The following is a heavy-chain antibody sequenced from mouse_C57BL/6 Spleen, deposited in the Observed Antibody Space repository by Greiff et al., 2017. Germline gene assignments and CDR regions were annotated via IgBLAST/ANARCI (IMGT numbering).Heavy chain of an antibody. D-gene: IGHD3-2*02. Sequence: EVQLQQSGAELVRPGASVKLSCTASGFNIKDDYMHWVKQRPEQGLEWIGWIDPETGDTEYASKFPGKATLKADPSSNPAYLQLRSLPAEDTAVYYCTTGTAQATDYFDDWGQGTTLTVSS. V-gene: IGHV14-4*01. CDR2: IDPETGDT. J-gene: IGHJ2*01. CDR1: GFNIKDDY. CDR3: TTGTAQATDYFDD.